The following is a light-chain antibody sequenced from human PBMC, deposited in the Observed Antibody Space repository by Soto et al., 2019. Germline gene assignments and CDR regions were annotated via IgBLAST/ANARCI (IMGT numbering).Light chain of an antibody. V-gene: IGKV1-39*01. CDR2: GAS. Sequence: DIQMTQSPSSLSASVGDRVTITCRASQVIISYLSWYQHRPGKAPKLLIIGASTLRSGVPSRFSASGSETDFALSISSLEPEDFASYYCQQTYSVPYTFGQGTKLEI. CDR3: QQTYSVPYT. J-gene: IGKJ2*01. CDR1: QVIISY.